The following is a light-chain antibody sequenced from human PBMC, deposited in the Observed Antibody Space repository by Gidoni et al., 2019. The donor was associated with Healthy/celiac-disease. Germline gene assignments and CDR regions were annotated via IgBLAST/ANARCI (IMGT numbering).Light chain of an antibody. CDR1: QSVLYSPNNKNY. CDR3: QQYYSTPYT. CDR2: WAS. Sequence: IVMTKSQASLAVSLGERATINCKSSQSVLYSPNNKNYLAWYQQKPGQPPKLLIYWASTRESRVPDRFSGSGSGTDFTLTISSRQAEDVAVYYCQQYYSTPYTFXXXTKLEIK. V-gene: IGKV4-1*01. J-gene: IGKJ2*01.